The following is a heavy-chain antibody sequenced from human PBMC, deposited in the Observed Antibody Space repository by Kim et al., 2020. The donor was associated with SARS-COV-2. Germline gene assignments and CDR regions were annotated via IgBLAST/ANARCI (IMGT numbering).Heavy chain of an antibody. CDR2: ISAYNGDT. CDR3: ARDHQSSSMFGNQIDY. J-gene: IGHJ4*02. Sequence: ASVKVSCKPSGYTFTIYGFSWVRQAPGQGLEWMGWISAYNGDTKYARNLQGRVTMTTDTSTNTAYMELRSLRSDDTAVYYCARDHQSSSMFGNQIDYWGQ. V-gene: IGHV1-18*01. D-gene: IGHD3-10*02. CDR1: GYTFTIYG.